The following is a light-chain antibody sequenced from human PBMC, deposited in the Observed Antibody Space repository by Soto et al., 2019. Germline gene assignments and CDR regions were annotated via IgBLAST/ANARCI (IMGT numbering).Light chain of an antibody. CDR1: QGISNY. Sequence: DIQMTQSPSSLSASVGDRVTITCRASQGISNYLAWYQQKPGKAPKLLIYAASTLEAGVLSRFSGSGSGTDFTLTISSLQPEDVAIYYCHQYGTALLTFGQGTRLEIK. CDR2: AAS. J-gene: IGKJ5*01. CDR3: HQYGTALLT. V-gene: IGKV1-27*01.